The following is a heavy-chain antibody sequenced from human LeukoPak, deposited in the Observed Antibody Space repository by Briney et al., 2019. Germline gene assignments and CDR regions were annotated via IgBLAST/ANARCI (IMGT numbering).Heavy chain of an antibody. Sequence: ASVKVSCKASGYTFTSYAMNWVRQAPGQGLEWMGWINTNTGNPTYAQGFTGRFVFSLDTSVSTAHLQISSLKAEDTAVYYCARAPLDICSGGSCYLRYYYYYYMDVWGKGTTVTVSS. CDR2: INTNTGNP. CDR1: GYTFTSYA. J-gene: IGHJ6*03. V-gene: IGHV7-4-1*02. CDR3: ARAPLDICSGGSCYLRYYYYYYMDV. D-gene: IGHD2-15*01.